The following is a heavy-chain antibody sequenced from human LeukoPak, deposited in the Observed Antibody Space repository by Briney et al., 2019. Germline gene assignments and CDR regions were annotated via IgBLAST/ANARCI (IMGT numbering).Heavy chain of an antibody. Sequence: GGSLRLSCAASGFTFSTYAMRWVRQAPGKGLEWVSAISNIGTGTYYADSVQGRFTVSRDNSKNTLYLQMNRLRAEDTAVYYCAREVMAKRRAFDIWGQGTVVTVSS. CDR1: GFTFSTYA. D-gene: IGHD2-8*01. V-gene: IGHV3-23*01. CDR2: ISNIGTGT. J-gene: IGHJ3*02. CDR3: AREVMAKRRAFDI.